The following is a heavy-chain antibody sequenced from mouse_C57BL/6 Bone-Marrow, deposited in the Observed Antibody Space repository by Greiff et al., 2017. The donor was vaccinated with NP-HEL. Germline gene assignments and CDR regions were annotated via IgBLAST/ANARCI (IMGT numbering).Heavy chain of an antibody. CDR1: GYTFTDYY. V-gene: IGHV1-26*01. J-gene: IGHJ1*03. CDR2: INPNNGGT. D-gene: IGHD2-4*01. Sequence: EVQLQQSGPELVKPGASVKISCKASGYTFTDYYMNWVKQSHGKSLEWIGDINPNNGGTSYNQKFKGKATLTVDKSSSTAYMELRSLTSEDSAVYYCARYRRMRGLRPYWYFDVWGTGTTVTVSS. CDR3: ARYRRMRGLRPYWYFDV.